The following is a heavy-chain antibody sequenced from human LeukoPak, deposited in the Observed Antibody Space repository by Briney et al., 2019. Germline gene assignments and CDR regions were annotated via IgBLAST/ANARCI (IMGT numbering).Heavy chain of an antibody. CDR3: GRNRGTSD. D-gene: IGHD7-27*01. CDR1: GFTFSSPW. CDR2: IKQDGSEK. Sequence: GGSLRLSCAASGFTFSSPWMTWVRQAPGKGLEWVANIKQDGSEKNYMDSVKGRFTISRDNAKNSLYQQMNSLRAEDTAVYYCGRNRGTSDWGQGTLVTVSS. V-gene: IGHV3-7*01. J-gene: IGHJ4*02.